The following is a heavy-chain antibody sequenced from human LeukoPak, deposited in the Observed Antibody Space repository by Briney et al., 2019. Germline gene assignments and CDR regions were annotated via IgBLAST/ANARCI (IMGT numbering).Heavy chain of an antibody. CDR1: EFTFSSYG. Sequence: GGSLRLSCAASEFTFSSYGMHWVRQAPGKGLEWVAFIRSDGSTKYYADSVRGRFTISRDNSRNTLYLQMNSLRAEDTAVYYCTHQFSSTLSYYFDNWGQGTLVTVSS. CDR3: THQFSSTLSYYFDN. CDR2: IRSDGSTK. J-gene: IGHJ4*02. V-gene: IGHV3-30*02. D-gene: IGHD6-13*01.